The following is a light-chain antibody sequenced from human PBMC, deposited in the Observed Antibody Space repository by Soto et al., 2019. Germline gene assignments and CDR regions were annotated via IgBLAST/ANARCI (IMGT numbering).Light chain of an antibody. V-gene: IGLV2-23*03. J-gene: IGLJ2*01. CDR1: NNDVGSYNL. Sequence: QSVVTQPASVSGSPGQSITISCAGSNNDVGSYNLVSWYQQHPGKAPKLMIYEGSKRPSRVSNRFSGSKSGNTASLTISGLQAEDEADYYCCSYAGDNTFVIFGGGTKLTVL. CDR2: EGS. CDR3: CSYAGDNTFVI.